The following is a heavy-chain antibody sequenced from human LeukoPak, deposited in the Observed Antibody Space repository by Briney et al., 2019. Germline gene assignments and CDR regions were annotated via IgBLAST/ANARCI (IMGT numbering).Heavy chain of an antibody. J-gene: IGHJ5*02. CDR3: ARARRWNAAVEGWWFDP. CDR1: GGSISSSSYY. D-gene: IGHD1-1*01. Sequence: RSSETLSLTCTVSGGSISSSSYYWGWIRQPPGKGLECIGSIYYSGSTYYNPSLKSRVTISVDTSKNQFSLKLSSVTAADTAVYYCARARRWNAAVEGWWFDPWGQGTLVTVSS. V-gene: IGHV4-39*07. CDR2: IYYSGST.